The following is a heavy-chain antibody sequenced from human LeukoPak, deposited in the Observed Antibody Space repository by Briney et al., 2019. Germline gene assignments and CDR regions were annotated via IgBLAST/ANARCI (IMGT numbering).Heavy chain of an antibody. J-gene: IGHJ4*02. V-gene: IGHV4-34*01. CDR3: ARYYYGSGLDY. D-gene: IGHD3-10*01. CDR1: GGSFSGYY. Sequence: PSETLSLTCAVYGGSFSGYYWSWIRQPPGKGLEWIGEINHCGSTNYNPSLKSRVTISVDTSKNQFSLKLSSVTAADTAVYYCARYYYGSGLDYWGQGTLVTVSS. CDR2: INHCGST.